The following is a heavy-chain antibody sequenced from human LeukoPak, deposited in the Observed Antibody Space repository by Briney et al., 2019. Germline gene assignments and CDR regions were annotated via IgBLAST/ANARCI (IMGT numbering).Heavy chain of an antibody. CDR3: AKDPPVYDFWRGYYGGSTTDY. CDR2: ISGSGGTT. V-gene: IGHV3-23*01. D-gene: IGHD3-3*01. CDR1: GFTFSSYA. J-gene: IGHJ4*02. Sequence: GGSLRLSCAASGFTFSSYAMSWIRQAPGKGLEWVSAISGSGGTTYYAASVNSRFTISRDNSKNTLSMQMTSLRAEDTAVYYCAKDPPVYDFWRGYYGGSTTDYWGQGTLVTVSS.